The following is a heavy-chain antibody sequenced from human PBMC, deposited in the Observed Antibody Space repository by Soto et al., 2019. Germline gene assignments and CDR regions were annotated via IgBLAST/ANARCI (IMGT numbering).Heavy chain of an antibody. CDR3: AGPRLNYDFWSGYYYY. J-gene: IGHJ4*02. CDR1: GGTFSSYA. Sequence: ASVKVSCKASGGTFSSYAISWVRQAPGQGLEWMGGIIPIFGTANYAQKFQGRVTITADESTSTAYMELSSLRSEDTAVYYCAGPRLNYDFWSGYYYYWGQGTLVTVSS. CDR2: IIPIFGTA. D-gene: IGHD3-3*01. V-gene: IGHV1-69*13.